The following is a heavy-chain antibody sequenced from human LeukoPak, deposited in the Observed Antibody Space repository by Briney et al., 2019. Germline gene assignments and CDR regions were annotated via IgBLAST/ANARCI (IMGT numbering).Heavy chain of an antibody. J-gene: IGHJ4*02. CDR3: ASRDGYNALVLLY. D-gene: IGHD5-24*01. CDR1: GGTFSSYA. V-gene: IGHV1-69*06. CDR2: IIPIFGTA. Sequence: SVKVSCKASGGTFSSYAISWVRQAPGQGLEWMGGIIPIFGTANYAQKFQGRVTITADKSTSTAYMELSSLRSEDTAVYYCASRDGYNALVLLYWGQGTLVTVSS.